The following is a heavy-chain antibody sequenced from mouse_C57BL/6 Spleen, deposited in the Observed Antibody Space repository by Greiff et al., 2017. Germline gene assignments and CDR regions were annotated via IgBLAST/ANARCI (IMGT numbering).Heavy chain of an antibody. Sequence: QVQLQQSGPGLVQPSQSLSITCTVSGFSLTSYGVHWVRQSPGKGLEWLGVIWSGGSTDSTAAFISRLSISQDNCKSRVLFKMNSLQAGDTAIYYCARGTWYYFDYWGEGTTLTVSS. CDR3: ARGTWYYFDY. J-gene: IGHJ2*01. V-gene: IGHV2-2*01. CDR1: GFSLTSYG. D-gene: IGHD5-1*01. CDR2: IWSGGST.